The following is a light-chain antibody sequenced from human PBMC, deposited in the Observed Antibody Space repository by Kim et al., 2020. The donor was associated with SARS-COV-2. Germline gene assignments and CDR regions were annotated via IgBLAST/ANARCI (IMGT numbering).Light chain of an antibody. CDR3: SSYTSSSTYV. CDR1: RSDVGGYNY. J-gene: IGLJ1*01. CDR2: DVS. Sequence: GQSITISCTGTRSDVGGYNYVSWNKQHPGKAPKLMIYDVSKRPSGVSNRFSGSKSGNTASLTISGLQAEDEADYYCSSYTSSSTYVFGTGTKVTVL. V-gene: IGLV2-14*03.